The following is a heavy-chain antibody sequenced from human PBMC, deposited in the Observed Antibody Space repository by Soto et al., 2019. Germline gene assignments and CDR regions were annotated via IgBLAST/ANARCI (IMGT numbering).Heavy chain of an antibody. CDR2: INADNGST. CDR1: GYTFTSYG. J-gene: IGHJ6*02. V-gene: IGHV1-18*01. CDR3: ARVYYDFWSGENYYYGMDV. Sequence: ASVKVSCKASGYTFTSYGISWVRQAPGQGLEWMGWINADNGSTKYSHKFQGRVTITRDTSATTVYMELSSLRSEDTAVYYCARVYYDFWSGENYYYGMDVWGQGTTVTVSS. D-gene: IGHD3-3*01.